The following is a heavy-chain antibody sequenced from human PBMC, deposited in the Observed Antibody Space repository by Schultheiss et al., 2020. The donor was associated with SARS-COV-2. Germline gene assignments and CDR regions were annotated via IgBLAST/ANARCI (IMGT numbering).Heavy chain of an antibody. V-gene: IGHV1-2*02. CDR3: ARVPGDFDWFLAFDY. D-gene: IGHD3-9*01. Sequence: ASVKVSCKASGYTFTGYYMHWVRQAPGQGLEWMGWINPNSGGTNYAQKFQGRVTMTRDTSIITAYMELSRLRSDDTAVYYCARVPGDFDWFLAFDYWGQGTLVTVSS. CDR2: INPNSGGT. J-gene: IGHJ4*02. CDR1: GYTFTGYY.